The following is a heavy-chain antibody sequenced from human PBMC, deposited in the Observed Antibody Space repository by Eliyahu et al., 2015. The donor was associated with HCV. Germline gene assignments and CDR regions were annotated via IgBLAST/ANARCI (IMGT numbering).Heavy chain of an antibody. CDR3: ARDRDTSGRSFDY. Sequence: EVQLVESGGGLVQPGGSLRLSCAASGFTCSTYSMNWVRQAPGKGLEWVSXISSSSSIIHYADXVKGRFTVSRDNAKNSLYLQMNSLRAEDTAVYYCARDRDTSGRSFDYWGQGTLVTVSS. J-gene: IGHJ4*02. CDR2: ISSSSSII. D-gene: IGHD6-19*01. V-gene: IGHV3-48*04. CDR1: GFTCSTYS.